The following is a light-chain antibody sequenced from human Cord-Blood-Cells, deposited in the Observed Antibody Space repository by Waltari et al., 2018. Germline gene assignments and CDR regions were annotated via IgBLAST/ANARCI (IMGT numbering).Light chain of an antibody. CDR1: SSDVGGYNY. Sequence: QSALTQPASVSGSPGQPITIPCPGTSSDVGGYNYVSWYQQHPGKAPKLMIYDVSNRPSGVSNLFSGSKSGNTASLTISGLQAEDEADYYCSSYTSSSTVFGGGTKLTVL. J-gene: IGLJ3*02. CDR2: DVS. V-gene: IGLV2-14*01. CDR3: SSYTSSSTV.